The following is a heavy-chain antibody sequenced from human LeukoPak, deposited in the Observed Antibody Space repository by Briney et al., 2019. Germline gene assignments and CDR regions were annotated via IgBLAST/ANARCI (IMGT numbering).Heavy chain of an antibody. J-gene: IGHJ4*02. CDR3: ASGVSSTSCYVDY. Sequence: GGSLRLSCAASGFTFSSYAMSWVRQAPGKGLEWVSAISGSGGSTYYADSVKGRFTISRDNAKNSLYLQMNSLRAEDTAVYYCASGVSSTSCYVDYWGQGTLVTVSS. D-gene: IGHD2-2*01. CDR1: GFTFSSYA. V-gene: IGHV3-23*01. CDR2: ISGSGGST.